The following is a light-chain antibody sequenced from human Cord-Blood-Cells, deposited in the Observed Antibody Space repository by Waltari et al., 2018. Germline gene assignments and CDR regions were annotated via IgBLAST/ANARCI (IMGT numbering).Light chain of an antibody. J-gene: IGKJ1*01. CDR3: QQYYSTPRT. CDR2: WAS. Sequence: DIVMTQSPASLAVSLGERATINCKSGQSVLYSSNNKNYLAWYQQKPGQPPKLLIYWASTRESGVPDRFSGSGSGTDFTLTISSLQAEDVAVYYCQQYYSTPRTFGQGTKVEIK. CDR1: QSVLYSSNNKNY. V-gene: IGKV4-1*01.